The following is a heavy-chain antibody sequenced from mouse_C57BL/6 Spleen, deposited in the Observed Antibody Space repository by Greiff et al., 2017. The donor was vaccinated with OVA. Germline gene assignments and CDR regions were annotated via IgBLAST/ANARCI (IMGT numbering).Heavy chain of an antibody. CDR2: IDPSDSYT. J-gene: IGHJ2*01. D-gene: IGHD2-3*01. CDR3: ARDDGSLFDY. CDR1: GYTFTSYW. V-gene: IGHV1-59*01. Sequence: QVQLKQPGAELVRPGTSVKLSCKASGYTFTSYWMHWVKQRPGQGLEWIGVIDPSDSYTNYNQKFKGKATLTVDTSSSTAYMQLSSLTSEDSAVYYCARDDGSLFDYWGQGTTLTVSS.